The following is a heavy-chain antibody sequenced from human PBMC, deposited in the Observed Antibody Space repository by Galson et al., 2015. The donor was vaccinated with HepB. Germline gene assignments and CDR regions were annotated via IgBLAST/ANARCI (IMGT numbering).Heavy chain of an antibody. V-gene: IGHV1-18*01. CDR3: ARGALTVVVDANPNNWFDP. D-gene: IGHD2-15*01. CDR2: SSPYNHYT. CDR1: GYTFSSYS. Sequence: SVKVSCKASGYTFSSYSITWVRQAPGQGLEWMGWSSPYNHYTNYAQKLQGRVTMTTDTSTSTAYMELKSLRSDDTAVYYSARGALTVVVDANPNNWFDPWVQGTLVTVSS. J-gene: IGHJ5*02.